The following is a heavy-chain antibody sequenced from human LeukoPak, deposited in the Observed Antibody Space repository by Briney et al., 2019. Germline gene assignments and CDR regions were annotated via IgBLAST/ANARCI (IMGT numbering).Heavy chain of an antibody. D-gene: IGHD6-6*01. Sequence: SETLSLTCAVSGYSITTGYYWSWIRQPAGKGLEWIGRIYTSGSTNYNPSLKSRVTMSVDTSKNQFSLKLSSVTAADTAVYYCARDRKQLVNAFDIWGQGTMVTVSS. CDR2: IYTSGST. V-gene: IGHV4-4*07. CDR3: ARDRKQLVNAFDI. CDR1: GYSITTGYY. J-gene: IGHJ3*02.